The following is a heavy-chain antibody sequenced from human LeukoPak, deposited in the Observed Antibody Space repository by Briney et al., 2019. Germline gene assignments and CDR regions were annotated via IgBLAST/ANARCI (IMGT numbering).Heavy chain of an antibody. CDR2: INPNSGGT. J-gene: IGHJ5*02. CDR3: ARDPGSSIAVAGTGANWFDP. Sequence: ASVKVSCKASGYTFTGYYMHWVRQAPGQGLEWMGWINPNSGGTNYAQKFQGRVTMTRDTSISTAYMELSRLRSDDTAVYYCARDPGSSIAVAGTGANWFDPWGQGTLVTVSS. CDR1: GYTFTGYY. D-gene: IGHD6-19*01. V-gene: IGHV1-2*02.